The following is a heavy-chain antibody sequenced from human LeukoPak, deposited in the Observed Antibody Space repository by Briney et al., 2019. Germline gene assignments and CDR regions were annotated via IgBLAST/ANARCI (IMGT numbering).Heavy chain of an antibody. J-gene: IGHJ4*02. CDR1: GFTFSSYG. D-gene: IGHD6-19*01. CDR3: AKEGYSSGWYEGSHFDY. CDR2: IRYDGSNK. Sequence: GGSLRLSCTASGFTFSSYGMHWVPQAPGKGLEWVAFIRYDGSNKYYADSVKGRFTISRDNAKNSLYLQMNSLRAEDMALYYCAKEGYSSGWYEGSHFDYWGQGTLVTVSS. V-gene: IGHV3-30*02.